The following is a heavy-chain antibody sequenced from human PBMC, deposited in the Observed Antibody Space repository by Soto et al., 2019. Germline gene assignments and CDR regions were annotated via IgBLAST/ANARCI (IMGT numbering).Heavy chain of an antibody. CDR2: INHIGST. CDR3: ARTYGGYNY. CDR1: GGSFSGYY. J-gene: IGHJ4*02. Sequence: QVQLQQWGAGLLKPSETLSLTCAVYGGSFSGYYWSWIRQPPGKGLEWIGEINHIGSTNYNPSLKIRVTKSVDTSKIQFSLKLSSVTAADTAVYYCARTYGGYNYWGQGTLVTVSS. V-gene: IGHV4-34*01. D-gene: IGHD4-17*01.